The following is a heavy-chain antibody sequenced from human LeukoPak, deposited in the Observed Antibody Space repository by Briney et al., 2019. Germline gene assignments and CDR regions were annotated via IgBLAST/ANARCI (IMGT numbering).Heavy chain of an antibody. J-gene: IGHJ4*02. CDR2: INPNSGGT. D-gene: IGHD2-21*01. V-gene: IGHV1-2*02. CDR3: ARSRGYSTVRFDY. CDR1: GYTFTGYY. Sequence: ASVKVSCKASGYTFTGYYMHWVRQAPGQGLEWMGWINPNSGGTNYAQKFQGRVTMTRDTSISTAYMELSRLRSDDTAVYYCARSRGYSTVRFDYWGQGTLVTVSS.